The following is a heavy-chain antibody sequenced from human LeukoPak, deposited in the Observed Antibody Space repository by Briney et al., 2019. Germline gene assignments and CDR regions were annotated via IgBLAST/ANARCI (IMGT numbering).Heavy chain of an antibody. J-gene: IGHJ4*02. CDR3: AKSMNWNCYHAHDY. V-gene: IGHV3-23*01. Sequence: GGSLRLSCAASGFTFSSYAMSWVRQAPGKGLEWVSAISGNGDNTYYADSVKGRFTISRDNSKNTLYLQMNSLRAEDTAVYYCAKSMNWNCYHAHDYWGQGTLVTVSS. CDR2: ISGNGDNT. D-gene: IGHD1-7*01. CDR1: GFTFSSYA.